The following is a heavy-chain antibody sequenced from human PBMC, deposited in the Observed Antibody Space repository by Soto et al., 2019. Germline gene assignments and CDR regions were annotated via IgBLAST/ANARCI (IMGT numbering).Heavy chain of an antibody. CDR3: ASDVHYDYIWGSYRYFDY. V-gene: IGHV1-69*02. Sequence: QVQLVQSGAEVKKPGSSVKVSCKASGGTFSSYTISWVRQAPGQGLEWMGRIIPILGIANYAQKFQGRVTITADKSTSPAYMELSSLRAEDTAVYYCASDVHYDYIWGSYRYFDYWGQGTLVTVAS. CDR2: IIPILGIA. J-gene: IGHJ4*02. D-gene: IGHD3-16*02. CDR1: GGTFSSYT.